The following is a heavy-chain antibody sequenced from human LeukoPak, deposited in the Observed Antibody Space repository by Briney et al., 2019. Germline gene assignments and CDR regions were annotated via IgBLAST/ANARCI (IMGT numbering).Heavy chain of an antibody. CDR3: ARDTKVGGDYLSYYYYYGMDV. J-gene: IGHJ6*02. V-gene: IGHV1-69*01. D-gene: IGHD1-26*01. CDR2: IIPIFGTA. Sequence: GASVKVSCKASGGTFSSYAISWVRQAPGQGLEWMGGIIPIFGTANYAQKFQGRVTNTADESTSTAYMELSSLRSEDTAVYYCARDTKVGGDYLSYYYYYGMDVWGQGTTVTVSS. CDR1: GGTFSSYA.